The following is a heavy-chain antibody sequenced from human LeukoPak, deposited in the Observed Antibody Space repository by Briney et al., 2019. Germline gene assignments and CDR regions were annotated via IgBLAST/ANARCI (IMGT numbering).Heavy chain of an antibody. J-gene: IGHJ5*02. CDR2: IIPIFGTA. Sequence: EASVKVSCKASGGTFSSYAISWVRQAPGQGLEWMGGIIPIFGTANYAQKFQGRVTITTDESTSTAYMELSSLRSEDTAVYYCARMGRSHCSSTSCSRNWFDPWAREPWSPSPQ. CDR3: ARMGRSHCSSTSCSRNWFDP. V-gene: IGHV1-69*05. D-gene: IGHD2-2*01. CDR1: GGTFSSYA.